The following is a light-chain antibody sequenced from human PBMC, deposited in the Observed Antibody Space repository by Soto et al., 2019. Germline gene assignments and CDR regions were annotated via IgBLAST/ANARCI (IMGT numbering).Light chain of an antibody. Sequence: QSALTQSRSVSGSPGQSVTISCTGTSSDVGGYNYVSWYQQHPGKAPKLMIYDVSKRPSGVPDRFSGSKSGNTASLTISGLQAEDEADYYCCSDADNYVVFGGGTKLTVL. CDR1: SSDVGGYNY. J-gene: IGLJ2*01. V-gene: IGLV2-11*01. CDR2: DVS. CDR3: CSDADNYVV.